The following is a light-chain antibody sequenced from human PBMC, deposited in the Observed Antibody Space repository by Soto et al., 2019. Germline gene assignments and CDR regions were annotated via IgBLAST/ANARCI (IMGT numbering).Light chain of an antibody. Sequence: DIQMTQSPSSQSASVGDRVTITCRASQSITIYLNWYQQQPGKAPRLLIYGASTLQTGVPSRFSGSGSMTDFTLTISDLQPEDFATYYCQQTYTAPRTFGQGTKVDI. CDR2: GAS. CDR1: QSITIY. CDR3: QQTYTAPRT. J-gene: IGKJ1*01. V-gene: IGKV1-39*01.